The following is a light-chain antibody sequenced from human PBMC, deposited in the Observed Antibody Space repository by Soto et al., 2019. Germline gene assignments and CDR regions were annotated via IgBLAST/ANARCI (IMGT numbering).Light chain of an antibody. J-gene: IGLJ3*02. CDR3: GSYARSSLWV. CDR2: DVI. V-gene: IGLV2-11*01. CDR1: SSDVGVYNY. Sequence: QSALTQPRSVSGSPGQSVTISCTGTSSDVGVYNYVSWYQQHPGKAPQLVIYDVIKRPSGVPYRFSGSKSGNTASLTISGLQAEDEADYYCGSYARSSLWVYGVGTKRTVL.